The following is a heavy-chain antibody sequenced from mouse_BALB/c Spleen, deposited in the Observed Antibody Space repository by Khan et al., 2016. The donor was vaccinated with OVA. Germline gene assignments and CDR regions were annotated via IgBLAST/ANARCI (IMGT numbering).Heavy chain of an antibody. Sequence: VRLQQSGPELMKPGASVKISCKASGYSFTSYYIHWIMQSHGKSLEWIGYIDPFSGGITYNQKFKGKATLTVDKSSSTAYIYFSNLTSEDSAVYYCTRHGCVGWFTYWGQGTLVTVSA. V-gene: IGHV1-31*01. CDR2: IDPFSGGI. J-gene: IGHJ3*01. CDR1: GYSFTSYY. CDR3: TRHGCVGWFTY. D-gene: IGHD2-2*01.